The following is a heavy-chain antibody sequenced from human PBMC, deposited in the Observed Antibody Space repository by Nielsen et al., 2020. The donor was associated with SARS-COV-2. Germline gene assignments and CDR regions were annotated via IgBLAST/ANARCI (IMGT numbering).Heavy chain of an antibody. V-gene: IGHV1-2*06. CDR3: ARDYGDYGGSN. CDR1: GYTFTGYY. D-gene: IGHD4-17*01. J-gene: IGHJ4*02. CDR2: INPNTGGT. Sequence: ASVKVSCKASGYTFTGYYLHWVRQAPGQGLEWMGRINPNTGGTNYAQKFQGRVTMTRDTSINTAYMELSRLRSDDTAVYYCARDYGDYGGSNWGQGTLVTVSS.